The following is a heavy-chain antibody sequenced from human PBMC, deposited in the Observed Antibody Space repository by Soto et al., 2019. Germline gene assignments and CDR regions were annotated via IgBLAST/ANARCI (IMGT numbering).Heavy chain of an antibody. Sequence: QVQLVQSGAEVKKPGASVKVSCKTSGYSFTNYYLHWVRQAPGQGLEWMGLINPSGISTSYAQKFQGRVTMTRDTSTSTGYMDLSSLRSGDTAVYYCARSDNVAVAASSPVYFDYWGQGTLVTVSS. CDR2: INPSGIST. D-gene: IGHD2-15*01. J-gene: IGHJ4*02. CDR3: ARSDNVAVAASSPVYFDY. V-gene: IGHV1-46*01. CDR1: GYSFTNYY.